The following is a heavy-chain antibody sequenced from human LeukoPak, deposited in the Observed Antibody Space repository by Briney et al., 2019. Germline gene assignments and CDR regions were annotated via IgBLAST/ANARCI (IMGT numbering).Heavy chain of an antibody. CDR1: GFTFSSYA. V-gene: IGHV3-30*09. J-gene: IGHJ6*02. CDR3: ARVDGGSSWYSTGYYYYYGMDV. CDR2: ISYDGSNK. D-gene: IGHD6-13*01. Sequence: GGSLRLSCAASGFTFSSYAMHWVRQAPGKGLEWVAVISYDGSNKHYADSVKGRFAISRDNSKNTLYLQMNSLRAEDTAVYYCARVDGGSSWYSTGYYYYYGMDVWGQGTTVTVSS.